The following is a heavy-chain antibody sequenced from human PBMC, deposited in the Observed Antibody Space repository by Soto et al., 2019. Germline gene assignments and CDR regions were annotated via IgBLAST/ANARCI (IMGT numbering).Heavy chain of an antibody. CDR3: ARAGTRRYSDRSGPTDV. V-gene: IGHV4-34*01. J-gene: IGHJ6*04. D-gene: IGHD3-22*01. CDR1: VCCLSVYD. CDR2: INHSGST. Sequence: SATXSLTWSVGVCCLSVYDCSVIRHPPGKGLEFIGEINHSGSTNYKPSLKSRVNISVDTSKNQFSLKLSSVTAADTAVYYCARAGTRRYSDRSGPTDVWGKRTTVTVSS.